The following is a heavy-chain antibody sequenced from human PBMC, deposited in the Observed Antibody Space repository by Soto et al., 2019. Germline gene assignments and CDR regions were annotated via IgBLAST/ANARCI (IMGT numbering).Heavy chain of an antibody. Sequence: GGSLRLSCAASGFNFDDYAMHWVRQAPGKGLEWVSGISWNSGDTDYVDSVKGRFTISRDNAKNSLYLQMKSLRPEDTAFYYCAKDRIAARGFAFDYWGQGTLVTVSS. CDR2: ISWNSGDT. J-gene: IGHJ4*02. CDR1: GFNFDDYA. CDR3: AKDRIAARGFAFDY. V-gene: IGHV3-9*01. D-gene: IGHD6-25*01.